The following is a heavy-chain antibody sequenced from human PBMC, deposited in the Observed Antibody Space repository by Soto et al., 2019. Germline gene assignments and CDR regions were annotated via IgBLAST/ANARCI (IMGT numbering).Heavy chain of an antibody. D-gene: IGHD3-3*01. CDR2: IWFDGSNK. J-gene: IGHJ4*02. V-gene: IGHV3-33*01. Sequence: QVQLVESGGGVVQPGRSLRLSCAASGFTFSSYGMHWVRQAPGKGLEWVAIIWFDGSNKYYADSVKGRFTNSRDNSKSTLYLQMNSLRDEDTAVYYCAREGGVGYDFLDNWGQGTLVTVSS. CDR3: AREGGVGYDFLDN. CDR1: GFTFSSYG.